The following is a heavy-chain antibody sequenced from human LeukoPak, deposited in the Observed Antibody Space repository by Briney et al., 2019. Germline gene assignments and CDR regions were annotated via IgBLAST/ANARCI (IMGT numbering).Heavy chain of an antibody. Sequence: GGSLRLSCAASGFTFDDYAMDWVRQAPGKGLEWVSGINWNTNSIKYADSVKGRFTISRDNAKNSLYLQMNSLRAEDTAFYYCAKGSSGWSTDAFDIWGQGTMVTVSS. J-gene: IGHJ3*02. CDR2: INWNTNSI. CDR3: AKGSSGWSTDAFDI. V-gene: IGHV3-9*01. D-gene: IGHD6-19*01. CDR1: GFTFDDYA.